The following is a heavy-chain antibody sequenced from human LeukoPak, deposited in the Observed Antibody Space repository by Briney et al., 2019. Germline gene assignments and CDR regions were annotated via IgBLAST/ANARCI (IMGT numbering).Heavy chain of an antibody. CDR1: GYXFTSYW. V-gene: IGHV5-51*01. J-gene: IGHJ4*02. D-gene: IGHD3-16*02. Sequence: GESLKISCTTSGYXFTSYWICWVRQMPGKGLEWMGIIYPGDSDTRYSPSFQGQVTISADKSISAAYLQWSSLKASDTAMYYCASQLRLGELSEPFDYWGQGTLVTVSS. CDR2: IYPGDSDT. CDR3: ASQLRLGELSEPFDY.